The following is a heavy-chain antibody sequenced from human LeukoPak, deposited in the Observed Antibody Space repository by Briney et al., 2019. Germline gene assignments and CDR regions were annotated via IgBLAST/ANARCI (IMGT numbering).Heavy chain of an antibody. J-gene: IGHJ4*02. V-gene: IGHV1-18*01. CDR1: GYTFTTYG. Sequence: ASVKVSCKASGYTFTTYGISWVRQAPGQGLEWMGWISTDNGITNYAQNLQGRVTVTSATPTSTAYMELRSLRSYDAAMYYCARRTEFGYFDYWGQGTLVTVSS. D-gene: IGHD3-16*01. CDR3: ARRTEFGYFDY. CDR2: ISTDNGIT.